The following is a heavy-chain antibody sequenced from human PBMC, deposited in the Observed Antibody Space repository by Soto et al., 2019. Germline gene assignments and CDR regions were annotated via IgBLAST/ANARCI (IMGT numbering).Heavy chain of an antibody. J-gene: IGHJ4*02. D-gene: IGHD2-2*01. Sequence: QVQLQQWGAGLLKPSETLSLTCAVYGGSFSGYYWSWIRQPPGKGLEWIGEINHSGSTNYNPSLKSQVTISVDTSKNQFSLKLSSVTAADTAVYYCATRRDCSSTSCYFLDYWGQGTLVTVSS. V-gene: IGHV4-34*01. CDR3: ATRRDCSSTSCYFLDY. CDR1: GGSFSGYY. CDR2: INHSGST.